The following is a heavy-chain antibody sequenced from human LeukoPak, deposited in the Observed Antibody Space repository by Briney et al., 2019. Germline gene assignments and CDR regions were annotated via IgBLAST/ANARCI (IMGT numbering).Heavy chain of an antibody. D-gene: IGHD5-24*01. V-gene: IGHV3-7*01. CDR2: MKQDGSEI. J-gene: IGHJ4*02. Sequence: PGGSLRLSCAASGFTFNRFWMSWVRQAPGKGLEWVANMKQDGSEIYYVGSVKGRFTISRDNAKNSLYLQMSRLRAEDTAIYFCAREATITAYNFDYWGQGTLVTVSS. CDR1: GFTFNRFW. CDR3: AREATITAYNFDY.